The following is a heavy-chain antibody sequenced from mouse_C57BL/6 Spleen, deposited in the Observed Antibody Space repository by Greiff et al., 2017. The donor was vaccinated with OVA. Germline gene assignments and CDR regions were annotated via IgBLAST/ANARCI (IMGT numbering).Heavy chain of an antibody. Sequence: VQLKESGGGLVKPGGSLKLSCAASEFTFSDYGMHWVRQAPEKGLEWVAYISSGSSTIYYADTVKGRFTISRDNAKNTLFLQMTSLRSEDTAMYYCARSSLDYWGQGTTLTVSS. CDR1: EFTFSDYG. CDR3: ARSSLDY. J-gene: IGHJ2*01. CDR2: ISSGSSTI. V-gene: IGHV5-17*01. D-gene: IGHD1-1*01.